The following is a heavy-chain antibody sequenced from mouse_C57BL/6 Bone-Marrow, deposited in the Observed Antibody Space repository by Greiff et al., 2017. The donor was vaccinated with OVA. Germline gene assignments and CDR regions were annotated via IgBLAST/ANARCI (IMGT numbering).Heavy chain of an antibody. J-gene: IGHJ4*01. D-gene: IGHD1-2*01. V-gene: IGHV5-15*01. CDR2: ISNLAYSI. CDR3: ARGYVNAMDY. CDR1: GFTFSDYG. Sequence: EVKLMESGGGLVQPGGSLKLSCAASGFTFSDYGMAWVRQAPRKGPEWVAFISNLAYSIYYADTVTGRFTISSENAKNTLYLEMSSLRSEDTAMYYCARGYVNAMDYWGQGTSVTVSS.